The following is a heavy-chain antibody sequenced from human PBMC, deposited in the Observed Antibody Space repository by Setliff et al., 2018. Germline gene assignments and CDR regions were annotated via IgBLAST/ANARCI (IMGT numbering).Heavy chain of an antibody. D-gene: IGHD5-12*01. Sequence: SETLSLTCTVSGGSVGSGNFYWSWIRQTAGKGLERIGLIQGSGNTNYNPSLKSRVTVSLDTSKNQFSLKLTSMTAADTAVYYCARDQWVRSPPLYFSYSMDVWGQGTTVTVSS. V-gene: IGHV4-61*10. J-gene: IGHJ6*02. CDR1: GGSVGSGNFY. CDR2: IQGSGNT. CDR3: ARDQWVRSPPLYFSYSMDV.